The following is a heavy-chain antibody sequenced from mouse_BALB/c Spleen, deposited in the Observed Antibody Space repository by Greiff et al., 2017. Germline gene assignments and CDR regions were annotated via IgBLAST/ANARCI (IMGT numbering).Heavy chain of an antibody. CDR1: GFSLTSYG. CDR3: ARAYYGSSYGYFDV. CDR2: IWAGGST. D-gene: IGHD1-1*01. V-gene: IGHV2-9*02. J-gene: IGHJ1*01. Sequence: VQLVESGPGLVAPSQSLSITCTVSGFSLTSYGVHWVRQPPGKGLEWLGVIWAGGSTNYNSALMSRLSISKDNSKSQVFLKMNSLQTDDTAMYYCARAYYGSSYGYFDVWGAGTTVTVSS.